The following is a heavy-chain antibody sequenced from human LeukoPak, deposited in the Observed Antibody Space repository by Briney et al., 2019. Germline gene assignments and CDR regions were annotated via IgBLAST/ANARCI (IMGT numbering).Heavy chain of an antibody. CDR2: IIPIFGTG. Sequence: SVKVSCKASGGTFSSYAISWVRQTPGQGLEWMGGIIPIFGTGNYAQKFQGRVTITADESTSTAYMELSSLRSEDTAVYYCARGTPRGYCSGGSCYGYYFDYWGQGTLVTVSS. V-gene: IGHV1-69*13. CDR3: ARGTPRGYCSGGSCYGYYFDY. J-gene: IGHJ4*02. D-gene: IGHD2-15*01. CDR1: GGTFSSYA.